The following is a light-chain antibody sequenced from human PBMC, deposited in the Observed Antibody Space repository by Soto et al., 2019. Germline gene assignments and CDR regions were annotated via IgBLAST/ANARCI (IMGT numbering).Light chain of an antibody. CDR3: QQYNSWPRT. CDR1: QSLSSN. V-gene: IGKV3-15*01. CDR2: GAS. Sequence: EIVMTQSPATLSVSPGERATLSCRASQSLSSNLAWYQQKPGQAPRLLIYGASTRATGIPARFSGSGSGTDFTLTISSLQSEDFAVYFCQQYNSWPRTFGQGTKVEI. J-gene: IGKJ1*01.